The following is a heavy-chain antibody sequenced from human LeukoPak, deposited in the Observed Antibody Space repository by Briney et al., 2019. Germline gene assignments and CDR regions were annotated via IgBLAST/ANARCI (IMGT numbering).Heavy chain of an antibody. CDR3: AKAANWGSFDY. Sequence: SETLSLTCTVSGVSISSSNSYWGWIRRPPGKGLEWIGSIYYSGNTYYNASLKSQVSISIDTSKNQFSLRLTSVTAADTAVYYCAKAANWGSFDYWGQGTLVTVSS. J-gene: IGHJ4*02. V-gene: IGHV4-39*01. D-gene: IGHD7-27*01. CDR1: GVSISSSNSY. CDR2: IYYSGNT.